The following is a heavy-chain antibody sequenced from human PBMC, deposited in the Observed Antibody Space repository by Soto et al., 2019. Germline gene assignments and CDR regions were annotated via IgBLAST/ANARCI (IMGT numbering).Heavy chain of an antibody. CDR3: ARDIFGGSYDFWH. CDR1: GFTVNNIF. V-gene: IGHV3-66*01. Sequence: EVQVVESGGGLVQPGGSLRLSCAVSGFTVNNIFMTWDRQAPGKGLEWVSVISSDGSTYYADSVKGRFTISRDNSKNTLFLEMRSLRAGDTAVYYCARDIFGGSYDFWHGGQGTLVTVSS. CDR2: ISSDGST. D-gene: IGHD3-3*01. J-gene: IGHJ4*02.